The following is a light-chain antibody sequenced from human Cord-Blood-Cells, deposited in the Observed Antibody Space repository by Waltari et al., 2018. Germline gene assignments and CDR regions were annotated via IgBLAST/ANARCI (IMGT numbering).Light chain of an antibody. CDR2: KAS. CDR3: QQYNSYYT. V-gene: IGKV1-5*03. Sequence: DIQMTQSPSTLSASVGDSVTITCRASQTISSWLAWYQQKPGKAPKLLIYKASSLESGVPSRFSGRGSGTEFTLHISSMQPDDFANYYCQQYNSYYTFGQGTKLEI. J-gene: IGKJ2*01. CDR1: QTISSW.